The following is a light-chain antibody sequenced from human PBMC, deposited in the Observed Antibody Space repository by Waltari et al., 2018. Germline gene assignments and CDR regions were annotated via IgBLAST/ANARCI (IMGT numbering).Light chain of an antibody. Sequence: DIQMTQSPSSLSASVGDRVTITCRASQSISGFLNWYQQKTGKAPKVLIYATSSLQSGVPSRCSGSGSGTDFTLTISSLQPEDFATYYCQQSYRTPPLTFGGGTKVEIK. J-gene: IGKJ4*01. CDR2: ATS. CDR1: QSISGF. CDR3: QQSYRTPPLT. V-gene: IGKV1-39*01.